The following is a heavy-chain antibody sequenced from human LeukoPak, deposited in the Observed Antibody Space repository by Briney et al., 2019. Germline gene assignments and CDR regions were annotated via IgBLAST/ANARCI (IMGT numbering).Heavy chain of an antibody. CDR1: GYSISSGYY. CDR3: AKSGCSSSSCPGFL. CDR2: IYHSGST. D-gene: IGHD2-2*01. J-gene: IGHJ4*02. V-gene: IGHV4-38-2*02. Sequence: SETLSLTCTVSGYSISSGYYWGWIRQPPGKGLEWIGSIYHSGSTYYNPSLKSRVAISQDTSNNQFSLKLRSVTAADTAVYYCAKSGCSSSSCPGFLWGQGTLVTVSS.